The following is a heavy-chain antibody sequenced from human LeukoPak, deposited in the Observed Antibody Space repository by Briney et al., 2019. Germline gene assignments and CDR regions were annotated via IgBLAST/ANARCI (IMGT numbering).Heavy chain of an antibody. D-gene: IGHD3-22*01. J-gene: IGHJ4*02. CDR2: INPNSGGT. CDR3: ARKLPYYYDSSGYYGY. CDR1: GYTFTGYY. V-gene: IGHV1-2*02. Sequence: GASVKVSCKASGYTFTGYYMHWVRQAPGQGLEWMGWINPNSGGTNYAQKLQGRVTMTTDTSTSTVYMELRSLRSDDTAVYYCARKLPYYYDSSGYYGYWGQGTLVTVSS.